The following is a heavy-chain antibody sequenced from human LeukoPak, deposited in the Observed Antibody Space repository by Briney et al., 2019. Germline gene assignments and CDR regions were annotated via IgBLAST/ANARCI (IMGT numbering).Heavy chain of an antibody. CDR2: MNPNSGNT. J-gene: IGHJ6*03. Sequence: ASVKVSCKASGYTFTSYDINWVRQATGQGLEWMGWMNPNSGNTGYAQKFQGRVTFTRNTSISTAYMELSSLRSEDTAVYYCARYSSGWYGGYYYYYYMDVWGKGTTVTVSS. CDR3: ARYSSGWYGGYYYYYYMDV. CDR1: GYTFTSYD. V-gene: IGHV1-8*03. D-gene: IGHD6-19*01.